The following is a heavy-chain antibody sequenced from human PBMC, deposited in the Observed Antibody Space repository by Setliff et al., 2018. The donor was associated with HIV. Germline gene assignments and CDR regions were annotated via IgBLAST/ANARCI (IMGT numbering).Heavy chain of an antibody. CDR3: ARDLRWYDSSGSHDAFDI. J-gene: IGHJ3*02. CDR2: ITGDGTTT. CDR1: GLTFSRNW. D-gene: IGHD3-22*01. V-gene: IGHV3-74*01. Sequence: GGSLRLSCAVSGLTFSRNWFHWVRQAPGKGLEWVSRITGDGTTTNYADSVKGRFSISRDNAKNTLYLHMISLRAEDTALYYCARDLRWYDSSGSHDAFDIWGQGTMVTASS.